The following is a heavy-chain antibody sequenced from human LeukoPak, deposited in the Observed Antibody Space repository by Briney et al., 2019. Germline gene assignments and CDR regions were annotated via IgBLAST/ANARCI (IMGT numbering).Heavy chain of an antibody. V-gene: IGHV3-23*01. CDR1: GVTFSTYG. D-gene: IGHD2-8*02. Sequence: SGGSLRLSCAVSGVTFSTYGMSWVRQVPGRGLEWVSGISGPSGTIYYAESVKRRFTVSRDNDQNTLYLQMHSLRVEDTAVYYCAKDPAVLPVATFDNWGQGTLVTVSS. CDR2: ISGPSGTI. J-gene: IGHJ4*02. CDR3: AKDPAVLPVATFDN.